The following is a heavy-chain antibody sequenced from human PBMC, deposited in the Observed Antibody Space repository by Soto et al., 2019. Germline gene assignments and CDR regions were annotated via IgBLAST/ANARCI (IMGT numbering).Heavy chain of an antibody. J-gene: IGHJ4*02. CDR2: ISYDGSNK. D-gene: IGHD6-19*01. CDR3: ARDRGIAVAGTWAYRGIDY. V-gene: IGHV3-30-3*01. CDR1: GFTFSSYA. Sequence: QVQLVESGGGVVQPGRSLRLSCAASGFTFSSYAMHWVRQAPGKGLEWVAVISYDGSNKYYADSVKGRFTISRDNSKNTLDLQMNSLRAEDTAVYYCARDRGIAVAGTWAYRGIDYWGQGTLVTVSS.